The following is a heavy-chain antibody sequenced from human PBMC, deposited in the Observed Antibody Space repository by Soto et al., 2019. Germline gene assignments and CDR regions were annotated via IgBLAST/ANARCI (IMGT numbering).Heavy chain of an antibody. D-gene: IGHD1-26*01. Sequence: SETLSLTCTVSGGSVSSGSYYWSWIRQPPGKGLEWIGYIYYSGSTNYNPSLKSRVTISVDTSKNQFSLKLSSVTAADTAVYYCARDWDKTYSYYGMDVWGQGTTVTVSS. J-gene: IGHJ6*02. CDR3: ARDWDKTYSYYGMDV. CDR2: IYYSGST. CDR1: GGSVSSGSYY. V-gene: IGHV4-61*01.